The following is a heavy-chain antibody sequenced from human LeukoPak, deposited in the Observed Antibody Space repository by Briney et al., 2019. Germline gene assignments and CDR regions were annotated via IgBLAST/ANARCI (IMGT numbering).Heavy chain of an antibody. Sequence: PSETPSLTCTVSGGSISSYYWSWIRQPPGKGLEWIGYIYYSGSTNYNPSLKSRVTISVDTSKNQFSLKLSSVTAADTAVYYCARDPFEIDAFDIWGQGTMVTVSS. D-gene: IGHD2/OR15-2a*01. CDR2: IYYSGST. J-gene: IGHJ3*02. CDR1: GGSISSYY. CDR3: ARDPFEIDAFDI. V-gene: IGHV4-59*01.